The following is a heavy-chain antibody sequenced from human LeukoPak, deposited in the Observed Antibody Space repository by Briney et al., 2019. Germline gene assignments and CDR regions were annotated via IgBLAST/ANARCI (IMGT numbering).Heavy chain of an antibody. V-gene: IGHV3-20*01. CDR2: VNWNGGST. J-gene: IGHJ6*02. CDR3: VRGSGFYSYYGLDV. Sequence: PGGSLRLSCAASGFTFDEFGMSWVRQVPGKGLEWVSTVNWNGGSTGYADSVKGRFTISRDNAKNSLYLQMNSLIVEDTAFYHCVRGSGFYSYYGLDVWGQGTTVTVSS. CDR1: GFTFDEFG.